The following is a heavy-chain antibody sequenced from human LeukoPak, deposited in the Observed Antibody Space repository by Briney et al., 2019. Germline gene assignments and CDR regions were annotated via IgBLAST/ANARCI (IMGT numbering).Heavy chain of an antibody. J-gene: IGHJ4*02. D-gene: IGHD6-6*01. CDR1: GYTFTDYY. V-gene: IGHV1-2*02. CDR3: ARGGSSSVDY. CDR2: IYPTNGVT. Sequence: ASVKVSCKASGYTFTDYYLHWVRQAPGQGLEWMGFIYPTNGVTNYAQKFQGRVTLTGDTSISTAYMELSRLRSDDTAVYYCARGGSSSVDYWGQGTLVTVSS.